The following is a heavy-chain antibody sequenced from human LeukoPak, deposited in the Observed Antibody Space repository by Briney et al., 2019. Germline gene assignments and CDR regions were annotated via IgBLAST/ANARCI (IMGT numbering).Heavy chain of an antibody. D-gene: IGHD4-17*01. CDR2: ISGSGGST. CDR3: AKSRYPLYGDYVGGYFDY. Sequence: GGSLRLSCAASGFTFSSYGMHWVRQAPGKGLEWVSAISGSGGSTYYADSVKGRFTISRDNSKNTLYLQMNSLRAEDTAVYYCAKSRYPLYGDYVGGYFDYWGQGTLVTVYS. CDR1: GFTFSSYG. J-gene: IGHJ4*02. V-gene: IGHV3-23*01.